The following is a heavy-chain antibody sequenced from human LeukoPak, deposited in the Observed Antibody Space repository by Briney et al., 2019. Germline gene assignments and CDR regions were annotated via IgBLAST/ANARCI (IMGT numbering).Heavy chain of an antibody. CDR1: GYTFTGYY. D-gene: IGHD5-12*01. J-gene: IGHJ3*02. Sequence: GASVKVSCKASGYTFTGYYMHWVRQAPGQGLEWMGWINPNSGGTNYAQKFQGWVTMTRDTSISTAYMELSRLRSDDTAVYYCARGHPPTADIVATIIKGPDAFDIWGQGTMVTVSS. V-gene: IGHV1-2*04. CDR3: ARGHPPTADIVATIIKGPDAFDI. CDR2: INPNSGGT.